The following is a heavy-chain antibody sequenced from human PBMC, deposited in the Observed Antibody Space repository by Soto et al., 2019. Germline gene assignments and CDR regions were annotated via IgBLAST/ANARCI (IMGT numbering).Heavy chain of an antibody. CDR1: GGTFGSYA. J-gene: IGHJ6*02. Sequence: SVKVSCKASGGTFGSYAIGWVRQAPGQGLEWMGGIIPIFGTANYAQKFQGRVTITADESTSTAYMELSSLRSEDTAVYYCARDFWSGYQDRNYYGMDVWGQGTTVTVSS. CDR2: IIPIFGTA. V-gene: IGHV1-69*13. CDR3: ARDFWSGYQDRNYYGMDV. D-gene: IGHD3-3*01.